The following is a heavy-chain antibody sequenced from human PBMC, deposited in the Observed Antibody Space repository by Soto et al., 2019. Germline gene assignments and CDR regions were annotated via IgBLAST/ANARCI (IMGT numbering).Heavy chain of an antibody. V-gene: IGHV3-30-3*01. CDR3: ARDEVAAAGNFDY. D-gene: IGHD6-13*01. CDR2: ISYDGSNK. J-gene: IGHJ4*02. CDR1: GFTFSSYA. Sequence: GGSLRLSCAASGFTFSSYAMHWVRQAPGKGLEWVAVISYDGSNKYYADSVKGRFTISRDNSKNTLYLQMNSLRAEDTAVYYCARDEVAAAGNFDYWGQGTLVTVSS.